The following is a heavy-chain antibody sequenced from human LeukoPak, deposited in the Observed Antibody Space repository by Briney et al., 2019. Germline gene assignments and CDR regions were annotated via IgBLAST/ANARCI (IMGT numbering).Heavy chain of an antibody. CDR2: ISYDGSNK. CDR3: ARTEFQTPISGLRYYYYGMDV. J-gene: IGHJ6*04. V-gene: IGHV3-30*04. D-gene: IGHD3-10*01. Sequence: GGSLRLSCAASGFTFSSYAMHWVRQAPGKGLEWVAVISYDGSNKYYADSVKGRFTISRGNSKNTLYLQMNSLRAEDTAVYYCARTEFQTPISGLRYYYYGMDVWGKGTTVTVSS. CDR1: GFTFSSYA.